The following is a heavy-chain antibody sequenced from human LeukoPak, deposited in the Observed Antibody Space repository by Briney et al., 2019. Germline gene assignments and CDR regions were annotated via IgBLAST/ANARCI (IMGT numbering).Heavy chain of an antibody. CDR2: INHSGST. CDR1: GGSFSGYY. CDR3: ARGEMATKPLDY. D-gene: IGHD5-24*01. Sequence: PETLSLTCAVYGGSFSGYYWSWIRQPPGKGLEWIGEINHSGSTNYNPSLKSRVTISVDTSKNQFSLKLSSVTAADTAVYYCARGEMATKPLDYWGQGTLVTVSS. V-gene: IGHV4-34*01. J-gene: IGHJ4*02.